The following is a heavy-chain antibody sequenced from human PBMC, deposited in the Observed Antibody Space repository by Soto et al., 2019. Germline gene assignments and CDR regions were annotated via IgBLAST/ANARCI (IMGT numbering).Heavy chain of an antibody. D-gene: IGHD1-26*01. CDR3: ARQRPTDGRWEFANYYGMDV. V-gene: IGHV4-34*12. Sequence: ETLSLTCAVYGGSFSGYYWSWVRQPPGKGLEWIGEIIHSESTKYNPSLKGRVTISVDTSKNQFSLKLSSVTAADTAVYYCARQRPTDGRWEFANYYGMDVWGQGTPVTVSS. CDR1: GGSFSGYY. CDR2: IIHSEST. J-gene: IGHJ6*02.